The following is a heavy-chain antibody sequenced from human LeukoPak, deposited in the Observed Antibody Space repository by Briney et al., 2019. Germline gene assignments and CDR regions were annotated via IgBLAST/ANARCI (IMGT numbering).Heavy chain of an antibody. J-gene: IGHJ2*01. CDR3: ARAFRARYFDL. CDR2: IYYSGST. Sequence: KPSETLSLTCTVSGDSISSSSYYWGWIRQPPGKGLEWIGIIYYSGSTYYNPSLKGRVTISVDTSKNQFSLKLSSVTAADTAVYYCARAFRARYFDLWGRGTLVTVSS. D-gene: IGHD2/OR15-2a*01. V-gene: IGHV4-39*01. CDR1: GDSISSSSYY.